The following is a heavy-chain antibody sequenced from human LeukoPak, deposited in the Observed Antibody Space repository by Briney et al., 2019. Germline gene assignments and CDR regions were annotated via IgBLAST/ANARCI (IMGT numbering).Heavy chain of an antibody. D-gene: IGHD6-13*01. V-gene: IGHV5-51*01. Sequence: GESLNISCTGSGYSFTSYWIGWVRQMPGKGLEWMGIIYSGDSDTRYSPSFQGQVTISADKSISTTYLQWSSLKASDTAMYYCARRSWSSIDYWGQGTLVTVSS. J-gene: IGHJ4*02. CDR3: ARRSWSSIDY. CDR1: GYSFTSYW. CDR2: IYSGDSDT.